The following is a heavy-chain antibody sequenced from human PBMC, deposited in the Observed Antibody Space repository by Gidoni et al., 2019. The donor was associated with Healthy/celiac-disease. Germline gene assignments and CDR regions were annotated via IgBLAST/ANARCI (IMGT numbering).Heavy chain of an antibody. CDR2: ISWNSGSI. D-gene: IGHD6-6*01. CDR3: AKDWDDYGSSSIIDY. V-gene: IGHV3-9*01. Sequence: EVQLVESGGGLVQPGRSLRLSCAASGFTFDHYAMHWVRQAPGKGREWVSGISWNSGSIGYADSVKGRFTISRDNAKNSLYLQMNSLRAEDTALYYCAKDWDDYGSSSIIDYWGQGTLVTVSS. J-gene: IGHJ4*02. CDR1: GFTFDHYA.